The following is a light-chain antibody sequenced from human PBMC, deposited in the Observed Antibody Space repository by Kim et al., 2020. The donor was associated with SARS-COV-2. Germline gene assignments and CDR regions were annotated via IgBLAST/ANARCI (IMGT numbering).Light chain of an antibody. CDR1: SSNVVGHDY. CDR3: SSYTSRDTYV. J-gene: IGLJ1*01. Sequence: GRSLTIACTETSSNVVGHDYVAWYQQHADKAPKVMIFDVSNRPSGVSDRFSGSKSGNTASLTISGLQTEDEADYYCSSYTSRDTYVFGTGTKVTVL. CDR2: DVS. V-gene: IGLV2-14*03.